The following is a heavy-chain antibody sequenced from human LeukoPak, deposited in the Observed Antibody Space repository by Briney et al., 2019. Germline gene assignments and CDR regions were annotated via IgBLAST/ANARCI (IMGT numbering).Heavy chain of an antibody. CDR2: IHYSGRT. V-gene: IGHV4-59*08. Sequence: PSETLSLTCTVSGDSIRSYHWCWIRQPPGKGLEWIGHIHYSGRTNYNPSLRSRVTISVDTSKNQFSLKLTSVTAADTAVYYCAKHEGTAGPFDSWGQGTLVTVSS. CDR3: AKHEGTAGPFDS. CDR1: GDSIRSYH. D-gene: IGHD6-13*01. J-gene: IGHJ4*02.